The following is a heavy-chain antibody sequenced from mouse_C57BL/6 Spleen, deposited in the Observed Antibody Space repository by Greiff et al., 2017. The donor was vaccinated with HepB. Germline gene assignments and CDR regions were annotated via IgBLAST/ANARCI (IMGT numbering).Heavy chain of an antibody. V-gene: IGHV5-4*01. CDR1: GFTFSSYA. CDR2: ISDGGSYT. CDR3: ARGLGNYAMDY. J-gene: IGHJ4*01. D-gene: IGHD4-1*01. Sequence: EVQGVESGGGLVKPGGSLKLSCAASGFTFSSYAMSWVRQTPEKRLEWVATISDGGSYTYYPDNVKGRFTISRDNAKNNLYLQMSHLKSEDTAMYYCARGLGNYAMDYWGQGTSVTVSS.